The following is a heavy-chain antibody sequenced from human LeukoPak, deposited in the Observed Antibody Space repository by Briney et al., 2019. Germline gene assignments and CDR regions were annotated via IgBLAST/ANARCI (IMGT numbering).Heavy chain of an antibody. V-gene: IGHV3-30-3*01. CDR3: ARGSYFGAFDI. J-gene: IGHJ3*02. D-gene: IGHD2/OR15-2a*01. Sequence: GRSLRLSCAASGFTFSGYAMHWVRQAPGKGLEWVAVISYDGSNKYYADSVKGRFTISRDNSKNTLYLQMNSLRAEDTAVYYCARGSYFGAFDIWGQGTMVTVSS. CDR1: GFTFSGYA. CDR2: ISYDGSNK.